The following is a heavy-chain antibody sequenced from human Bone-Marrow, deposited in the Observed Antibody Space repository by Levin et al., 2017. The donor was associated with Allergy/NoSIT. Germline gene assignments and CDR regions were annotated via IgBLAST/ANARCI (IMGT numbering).Heavy chain of an antibody. V-gene: IGHV4-59*01. CDR2: IYDSGST. CDR3: ARDMELHLGELSFTGGFDF. CDR1: GASISSYH. D-gene: IGHD3-16*02. Sequence: SETLSLTCTVSGASISSYHWSLIRQPPGKGLEWIGNIYDSGSTNYNPSLKSRVTISVDTSKNQFSLKLNSVTAAATAVYFCARDMELHLGELSFTGGFDFWGLGTLVTVSS. J-gene: IGHJ4*02.